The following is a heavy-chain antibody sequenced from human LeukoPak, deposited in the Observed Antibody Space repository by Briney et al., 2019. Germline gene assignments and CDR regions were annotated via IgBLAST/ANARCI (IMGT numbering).Heavy chain of an antibody. CDR2: IYYSGST. CDR3: ARGVLRYSPYYYYYMDV. CDR1: GGSISSSSYY. Sequence: SETLSLTCTVSGGSISSSSYYWGWIRQPPGKGLEWIGSIYYSGSTYYNPSLKSRVTISVDTSKNQFSLKLSSVTAADTAVYYCARGVLRYSPYYYYYMDVWGKGTTVTISS. V-gene: IGHV4-39*07. D-gene: IGHD3-9*01. J-gene: IGHJ6*03.